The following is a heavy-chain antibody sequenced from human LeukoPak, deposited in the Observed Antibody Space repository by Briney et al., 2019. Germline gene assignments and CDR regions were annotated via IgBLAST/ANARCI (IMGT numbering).Heavy chain of an antibody. CDR2: IAGDGSST. D-gene: IGHD6-25*01. V-gene: IGHV3-23*01. CDR3: AKREPAARAFDL. Sequence: PGGSLRLSCAASGFTFRGYAMTWVRQAPGKGLEWVSGIAGDGSSTFYADSVKGRFTISRDNSKNTLYLQMGSLRADDTAIYFCAKREPAARAFDLWGQGTVLTVSS. CDR1: GFTFRGYA. J-gene: IGHJ3*01.